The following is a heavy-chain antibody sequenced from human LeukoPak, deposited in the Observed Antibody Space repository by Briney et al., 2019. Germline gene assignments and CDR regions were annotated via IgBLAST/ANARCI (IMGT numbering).Heavy chain of an antibody. D-gene: IGHD3-9*01. V-gene: IGHV4-61*01. CDR1: GGSVSSGSYY. CDR3: ARDHINYDILTGYLGHNWFDP. J-gene: IGHJ5*02. Sequence: PSETLSLTCTVSGGSVSSGSYYWSWIRQPPGKGLEWIGYIYYSGSTNYNPSLKSRVTISVDTSKNQFSLKLSSVTAADTAVYYCARDHINYDILTGYLGHNWFDPWGQGTLVTVSP. CDR2: IYYSGST.